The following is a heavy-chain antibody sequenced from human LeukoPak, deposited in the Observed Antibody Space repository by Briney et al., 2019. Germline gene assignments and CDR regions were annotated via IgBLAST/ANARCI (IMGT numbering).Heavy chain of an antibody. J-gene: IGHJ5*02. CDR2: ISTSRTTI. Sequence: GGSLRFSCAASGFAFSSYSMNWVRQAPGKGLEWVSYISTSRTTIYYADSVKGRFTISRDNAKNSVDLQMNSLRAEDTAVYYCARGAAMDGPYNWFDPWGQGTLVTVSS. CDR3: ARGAAMDGPYNWFDP. V-gene: IGHV3-48*01. D-gene: IGHD2-8*01. CDR1: GFAFSSYS.